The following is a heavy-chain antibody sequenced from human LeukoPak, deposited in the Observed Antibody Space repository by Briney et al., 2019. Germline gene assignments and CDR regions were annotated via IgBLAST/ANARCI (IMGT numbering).Heavy chain of an antibody. V-gene: IGHV4-31*03. CDR3: ARARRDGYNYFDY. CDR1: GGSISSGTYY. D-gene: IGHD5-24*01. J-gene: IGHJ4*02. Sequence: PSQTLSLTCTVSGGSISSGTYYWSWIRQHPGTGLGWIGYIYYTGSTYYNSSLKSRVTISVDTSKNQFSLKLSSVTAADTAVYYCARARRDGYNYFDYWGQGTLVTVSS. CDR2: IYYTGST.